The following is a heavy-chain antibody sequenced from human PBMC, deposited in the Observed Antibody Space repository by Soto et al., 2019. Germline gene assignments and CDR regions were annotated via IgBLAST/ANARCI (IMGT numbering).Heavy chain of an antibody. J-gene: IGHJ3*02. CDR3: ARDHVSGYSPYAFDI. CDR1: GFTFSDYY. D-gene: IGHD3-22*01. Sequence: QVQLVESGGGLVKPGGSLRLSCAASGFTFSDYYMSWIRQAPGKGLEWVSYISSSSSYTNYADSVKGRFTISRDNAKNSLYLQMNSLRAEDTAVYYCARDHVSGYSPYAFDIWGQGTMVTVSS. V-gene: IGHV3-11*06. CDR2: ISSSSSYT.